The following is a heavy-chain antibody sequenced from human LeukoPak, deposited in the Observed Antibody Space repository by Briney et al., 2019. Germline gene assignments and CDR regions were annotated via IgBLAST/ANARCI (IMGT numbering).Heavy chain of an antibody. D-gene: IGHD3-9*01. Sequence: PGGSLRLXCAASGFTFSSYSMNWVRQAPGKGLEWVSSISSSSSYIYYADSVKGRFTISRDNAKNSLYLQMNSLRAEDTAVYYCARETGVEYYDILTGTNWFDPWGQGTLVTVSS. CDR1: GFTFSSYS. J-gene: IGHJ5*02. CDR3: ARETGVEYYDILTGTNWFDP. V-gene: IGHV3-21*01. CDR2: ISSSSSYI.